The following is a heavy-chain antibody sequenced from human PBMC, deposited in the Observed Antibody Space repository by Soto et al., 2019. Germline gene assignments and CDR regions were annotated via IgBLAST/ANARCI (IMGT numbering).Heavy chain of an antibody. V-gene: IGHV3-7*01. Sequence: PGGSLRLSCAASGFTFSSYWMSWVRQAPGKGLEWVANIKQDGSEKYYVDSVKGRFTISRDNAKNSLYLQMNSLRAEDTAVYYCASGKDSSGWYNPLSSFDYWGQGTLVTVSS. CDR2: IKQDGSEK. CDR3: ASGKDSSGWYNPLSSFDY. J-gene: IGHJ4*02. CDR1: GFTFSSYW. D-gene: IGHD6-19*01.